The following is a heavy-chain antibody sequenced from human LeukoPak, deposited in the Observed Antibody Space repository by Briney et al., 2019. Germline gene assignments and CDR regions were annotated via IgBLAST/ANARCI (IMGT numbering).Heavy chain of an antibody. D-gene: IGHD2-2*01. CDR3: ARAPLGYCSSTSCLFPDY. Sequence: GGSLRLSCAASGFTFSSYAMHWVRQAPGKGLEWGAVISYDGSNKYYADSVKGRFTISRDNSKNTLYLQMNSLRAEDTAVYYCARAPLGYCSSTSCLFPDYWGQGPLVTVSS. CDR1: GFTFSSYA. J-gene: IGHJ4*02. CDR2: ISYDGSNK. V-gene: IGHV3-30*04.